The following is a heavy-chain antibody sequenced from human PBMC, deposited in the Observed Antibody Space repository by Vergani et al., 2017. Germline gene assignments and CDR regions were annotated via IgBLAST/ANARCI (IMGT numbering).Heavy chain of an antibody. CDR1: GFTFSSYS. CDR3: ARVAAAAGTGWFDP. D-gene: IGHD6-13*01. CDR2: ISSSSSYI. Sequence: EVQLLESGGGLVKPGGSLRLSCAASGFTFSSYSMNWVRQAPGKGLEWVSSISSSSSYIYYADSVKGRFTISRDNAKNSLYLQMNSLRAEDTAVYYCARVAAAAGTGWFDPWGQGTLVTVSS. J-gene: IGHJ5*02. V-gene: IGHV3-21*01.